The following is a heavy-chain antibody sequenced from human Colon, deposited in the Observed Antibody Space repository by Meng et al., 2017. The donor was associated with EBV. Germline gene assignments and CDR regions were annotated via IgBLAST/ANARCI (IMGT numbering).Heavy chain of an antibody. Sequence: QWQLQVSGPGLVKPSAAPALTGPVPGGSIGSYYWSWIRQPPGKGLEWIGYIYSSGSTNYNPSLKSRVTISVDTSKNQFSLKLSSVTAADTAVYYCARHFINWFDPWGQGTLVTVSS. J-gene: IGHJ5*02. V-gene: IGHV4-59*08. CDR2: IYSSGST. CDR1: GGSIGSYY. CDR3: ARHFINWFDP.